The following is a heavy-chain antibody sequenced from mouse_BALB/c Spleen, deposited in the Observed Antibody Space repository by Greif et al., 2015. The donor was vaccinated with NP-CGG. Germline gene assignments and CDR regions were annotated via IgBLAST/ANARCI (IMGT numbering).Heavy chain of an antibody. Sequence: VQLQQSGGGLVQPGGSLKLSCAASGFIFSSYGMSWVRQTPDKRLELVATINSNGGSTYYPDSVKGRFTISRDNAKNALYLQMSSLKSEDTAMYYCARGDDGYSWFAYWGQGTLVTVSA. J-gene: IGHJ3*01. CDR1: GFIFSSYG. V-gene: IGHV5-6-3*01. CDR3: ARGDDGYSWFAY. CDR2: INSNGGST. D-gene: IGHD2-3*01.